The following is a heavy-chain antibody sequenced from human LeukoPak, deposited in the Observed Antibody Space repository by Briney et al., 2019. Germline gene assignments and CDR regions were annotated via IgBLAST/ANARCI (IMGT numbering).Heavy chain of an antibody. CDR3: ARATASYYFDY. CDR1: GGSFGGYY. CDR2: INHSGST. Sequence: SETLSLTCAVYGGSFGGYYWSWIRQPPGKGLEWIGEINHSGSTNYNPSLKSRVTISVDTSKNQFSLKLSSVTAADTAVYYCARATASYYFDYWGQGTLVTVSS. J-gene: IGHJ4*02. V-gene: IGHV4-34*01.